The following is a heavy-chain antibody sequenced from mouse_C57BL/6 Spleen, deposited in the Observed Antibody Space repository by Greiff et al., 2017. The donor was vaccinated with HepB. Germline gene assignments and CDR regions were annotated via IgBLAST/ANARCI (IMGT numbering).Heavy chain of an antibody. D-gene: IGHD2-4*01. J-gene: IGHJ4*01. CDR2: IHPNSGST. CDR1: GYTFTSYW. Sequence: VQLQQPGAELVKPGASVKLSCKASGYTFTSYWMHWVKQRPGQGLEWIGMIHPNSGSTNYNEKLKSKATLTVDKSSSTAYMQLSSLTSEDSAVYYCARDYDGGYAMDYWGQGTSVTVSS. CDR3: ARDYDGGYAMDY. V-gene: IGHV1-64*01.